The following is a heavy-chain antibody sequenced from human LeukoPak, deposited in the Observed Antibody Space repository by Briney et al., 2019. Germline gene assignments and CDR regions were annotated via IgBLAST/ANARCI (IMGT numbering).Heavy chain of an antibody. CDR1: GFTFSSYA. CDR2: ISGSGGST. V-gene: IGHV3-23*01. D-gene: IGHD3-10*01. CDR3: AKDYVSGNGIWYFDI. J-gene: IGHJ2*01. Sequence: GGSLRLSCAASGFTFSSYAMSWVRQAPGKGLEWVSAISGSGGSTYYADSVRGRFTMSRDNSENTLYLRMNSLRAEDTAVYYCAKDYVSGNGIWYFDIWGRGTLVTVSS.